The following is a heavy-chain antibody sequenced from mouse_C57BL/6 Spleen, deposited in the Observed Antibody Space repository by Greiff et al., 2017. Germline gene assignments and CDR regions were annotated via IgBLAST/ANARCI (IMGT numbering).Heavy chain of an antibody. CDR2: IHPNSGSS. V-gene: IGHV1-64*01. J-gene: IGHJ1*03. CDR1: GYTFTSYW. CDR3: ARNSDYGSSYKWYFDV. D-gene: IGHD1-1*01. Sequence: QVQLQQPGAELVKPGASVKLSCKASGYTFTSYWMHWVKQRPGQGLEWIGMIHPNSGSSNYNEKFKSKATLTVDKSSSTAYMQLSSLTSEDSAVYYCARNSDYGSSYKWYFDVWGTGTTVTVSS.